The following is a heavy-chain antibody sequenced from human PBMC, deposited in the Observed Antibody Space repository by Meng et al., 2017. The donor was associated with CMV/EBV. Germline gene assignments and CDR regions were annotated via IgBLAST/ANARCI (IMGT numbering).Heavy chain of an antibody. J-gene: IGHJ6*02. CDR2: ISSSGSTI. D-gene: IGHD3-9*01. Sequence: GGSLRLSCAASGFTFSSYEINWVRQAPGKGLEWVSYISSSGSTIYYADSVKGRFTISRDNAKNSLYLQMNSLRAEDTAVYYCAREDDILTGDYYYYYGMDVWGQGTTVTVSS. CDR1: GFTFSSYE. V-gene: IGHV3-48*03. CDR3: AREDDILTGDYYYYYGMDV.